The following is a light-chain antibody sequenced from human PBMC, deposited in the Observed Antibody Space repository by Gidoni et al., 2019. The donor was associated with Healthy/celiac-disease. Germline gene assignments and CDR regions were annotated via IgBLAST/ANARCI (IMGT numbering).Light chain of an antibody. CDR2: KAS. CDR3: QQYNSYPYT. V-gene: IGKV1-5*03. CDR1: QSISSW. J-gene: IGKJ2*01. Sequence: DIKMTQSPSTLSASVGDRVTITCRASQSISSWLAWYQQKPGKAPTLLIYKASSLESGVPSRFSGSGSGTEFTLTISSLQPDDFATYYCQQYNSYPYTFGQGTKLEIK.